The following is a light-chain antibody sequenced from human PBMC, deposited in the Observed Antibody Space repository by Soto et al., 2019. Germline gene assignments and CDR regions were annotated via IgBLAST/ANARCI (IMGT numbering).Light chain of an antibody. CDR2: AAS. J-gene: IGKJ5*01. V-gene: IGKV3-15*01. Sequence: EVVMTQSPATLSVAPGERVTLSFRASQRVSSKIAWYQQKPGQAPRLLIDAASSRATGIPARFSGSGSGTDFTLTISRLEPEDFAVYYCQQYGSSPPITFGQGTRLEIK. CDR1: QRVSSK. CDR3: QQYGSSPPIT.